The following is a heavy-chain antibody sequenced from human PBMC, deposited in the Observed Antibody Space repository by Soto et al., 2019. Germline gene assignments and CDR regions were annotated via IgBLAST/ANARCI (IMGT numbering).Heavy chain of an antibody. D-gene: IGHD3-10*01. V-gene: IGHV3-7*01. J-gene: IGHJ4*02. CDR3: ARDLSSAGVRSYFDY. CDR2: IKQDGSEK. CDR1: GFTFSTYW. Sequence: EGQLVESGGCLVQPGGSLRLSCAASGFTFSTYWMSWVRQAPGKGLEWVANIKQDGSEKYCVDSLKGRFTISRDKAKNSLYLQMNSLRGEDTAVYHCARDLSSAGVRSYFDYWGQGALVTVSS.